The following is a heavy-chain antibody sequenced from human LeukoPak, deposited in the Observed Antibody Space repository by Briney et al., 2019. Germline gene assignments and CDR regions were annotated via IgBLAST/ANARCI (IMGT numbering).Heavy chain of an antibody. V-gene: IGHV3-21*01. CDR1: GFTFSSYS. Sequence: GGSLRLSCAASGFTFSSYSMNWVRQAPGKGLEWVSSISSSSSYIYYADSVKGRFTISRDNAKNSLYLQMNSLRAEDTAVYYCARYYSGSYSRGYFDYWGQGTLVTVSS. CDR3: ARYYSGSYSRGYFDY. CDR2: ISSSSSYI. J-gene: IGHJ4*02. D-gene: IGHD1-26*01.